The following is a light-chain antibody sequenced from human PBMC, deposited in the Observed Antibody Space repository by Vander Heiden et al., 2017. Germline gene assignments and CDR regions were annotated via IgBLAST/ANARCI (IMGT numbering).Light chain of an antibody. J-gene: IGLJ2*01. CDR1: NIGHKS. V-gene: IGLV3-21*02. CDR2: DDS. Sequence: SYVLTQAPSASVAPGQTARISCGVNNIGHKSVHWYRQKPGQAPVLVVNDDSDRPSGIPERFSASKSGNTATLSISRVEAGDEADYFCQVWDSGSDHPVLFGGGTKVTVL. CDR3: QVWDSGSDHPVL.